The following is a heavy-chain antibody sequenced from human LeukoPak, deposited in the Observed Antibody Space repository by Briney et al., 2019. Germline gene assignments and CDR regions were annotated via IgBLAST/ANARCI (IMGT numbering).Heavy chain of an antibody. CDR3: ATDLPYDFWSGYGMDV. V-gene: IGHV1-24*01. D-gene: IGHD3-3*01. J-gene: IGHJ6*04. CDR2: FDPEDDET. Sequence: GASVKASCKVSGYTLTETSMHWVRQAPGKGLEWMGSFDPEDDETVYAQKFQGRVTMTEDTSTDTAYTELSSLRSEDTAVYYCATDLPYDFWSGYGMDVWGKGTTVTVSS. CDR1: GYTLTETS.